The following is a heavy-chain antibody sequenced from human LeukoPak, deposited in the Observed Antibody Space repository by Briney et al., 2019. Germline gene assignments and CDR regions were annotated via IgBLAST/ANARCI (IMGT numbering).Heavy chain of an antibody. CDR1: GGSISSSNR. D-gene: IGHD3-3*01. CDR2: IYHSGST. Sequence: SETLSLTCAVSGGSISSSNRWSWVRQPPGKGLEWIGEIYHSGSTNYNPSLKSRVTISVDKSKNQFSLKLSSVTAADTAVYYCARGFYYDFWSGYFGTNYYYYYGMDVWGQGTTVTVSS. J-gene: IGHJ6*02. V-gene: IGHV4-4*02. CDR3: ARGFYYDFWSGYFGTNYYYYYGMDV.